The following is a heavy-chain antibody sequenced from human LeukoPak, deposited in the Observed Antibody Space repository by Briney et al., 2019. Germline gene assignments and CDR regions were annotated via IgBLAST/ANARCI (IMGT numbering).Heavy chain of an antibody. CDR2: ISGSTGNT. CDR3: AEADGDYLNLDY. D-gene: IGHD4-17*01. CDR1: GFTFSNYA. J-gene: IGHJ4*02. V-gene: IGHV3-23*01. Sequence: PGGSLRLSCAASGFTFSNYAMSWVRQAPGEGLEWVSTISGSTGNTYYADSVKGRFTISRDNSKSTLFLQMNNLRAGDTALYYCAEADGDYLNLDYWGQGTLVTVSS.